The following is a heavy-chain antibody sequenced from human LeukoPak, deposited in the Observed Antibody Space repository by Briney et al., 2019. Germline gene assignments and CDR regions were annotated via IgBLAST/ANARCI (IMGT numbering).Heavy chain of an antibody. D-gene: IGHD3-3*01. CDR1: GFTFSSYS. CDR3: ARDSIDFWSGLVPY. CDR2: ISSSSSSYI. Sequence: GGSLRLSCAASGFTFSSYSMNWVRQAPGKGLEWVSSISSSSSSYIYYADSVKGRFTISRDNAKNSLYLQMNSLRAEDTAVYYCARDSIDFWSGLVPYWGQGTLVTVSS. V-gene: IGHV3-21*01. J-gene: IGHJ4*02.